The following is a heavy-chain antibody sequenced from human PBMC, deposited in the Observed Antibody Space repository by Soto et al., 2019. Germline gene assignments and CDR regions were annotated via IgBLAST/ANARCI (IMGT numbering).Heavy chain of an antibody. Sequence: QVQLVQSGAEVKKPGASVKVSCNASGYTFTSQYMHWVRQTPGQGLEWMGIINPSDGSTTYAQKFQRRVTMTSDTSTSTVHMELSSLRSEDTAVYYCAREYIVGTGSYSFWGQGTLVTVSS. CDR1: GYTFTSQY. CDR3: AREYIVGTGSYSF. D-gene: IGHD1-26*01. V-gene: IGHV1-46*03. J-gene: IGHJ4*02. CDR2: INPSDGST.